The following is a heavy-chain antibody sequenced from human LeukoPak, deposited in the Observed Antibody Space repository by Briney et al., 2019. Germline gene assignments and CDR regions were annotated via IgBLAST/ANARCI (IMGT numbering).Heavy chain of an antibody. J-gene: IGHJ3*02. CDR1: GFTFDSSR. CDR3: AKAVDLATISVDI. D-gene: IGHD5-24*01. Sequence: PGGSLRLSCAASGFTFDSSRMNWVRRAPGKGREWVSGISGSGVYTYYADSVKGRFTISRDNSKNTLYLVMNSLRVDDTAVYYCAKAVDLATISVDIWGQGTMVTVSS. V-gene: IGHV3-23*01. CDR2: ISGSGVYT.